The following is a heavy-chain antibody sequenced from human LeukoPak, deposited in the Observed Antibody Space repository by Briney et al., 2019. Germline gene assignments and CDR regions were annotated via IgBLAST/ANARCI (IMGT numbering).Heavy chain of an antibody. CDR1: GGSVSSGSYY. J-gene: IGHJ6*04. Sequence: SETLSLTCTVSGGSVSSGSYYWRWIRQPPGKGLEWIGYIYYSGSTNYNPSLKSRVTISVDTSKNQFSLKLSSVTAADTAVYYCAGELQYCSGGSCYFSYYYGMDVWGKGTTVTVSS. V-gene: IGHV4-61*01. CDR3: AGELQYCSGGSCYFSYYYGMDV. CDR2: IYYSGST. D-gene: IGHD2-15*01.